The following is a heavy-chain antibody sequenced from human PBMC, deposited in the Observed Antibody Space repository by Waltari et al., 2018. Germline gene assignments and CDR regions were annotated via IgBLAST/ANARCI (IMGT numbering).Heavy chain of an antibody. CDR2: FDPEDGET. CDR1: GYTLTELS. CDR3: AKFSGEQLDPGDY. Sequence: QVQLVQSGAEVKKPGASVKVSCKVSGYTLTELSMHWVRKAPGKWPEWMGGFDPEDGETIYAEKFQGRVTITADTSTDTAYMELSSLRSEDTAVYYCAKFSGEQLDPGDYWGQGTLVTVSS. V-gene: IGHV1-24*01. D-gene: IGHD6-6*01. J-gene: IGHJ4*02.